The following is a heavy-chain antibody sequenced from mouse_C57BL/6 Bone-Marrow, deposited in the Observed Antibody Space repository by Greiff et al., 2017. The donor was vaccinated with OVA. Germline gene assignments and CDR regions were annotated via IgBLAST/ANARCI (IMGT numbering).Heavy chain of an antibody. CDR3: ARVTTGGYFDV. V-gene: IGHV1-64*01. D-gene: IGHD1-1*01. Sequence: QVQLKQPGAELVKPGASVKLSCKASGYTFTSYWMHWVTQRPGQGLEWIGMIHPNSGSTNYNEKFKSKATLTVDKSSSTAYMQLSILTSEDSAVYYCARVTTGGYFDVWGTGTTVTVSS. J-gene: IGHJ1*03. CDR2: IHPNSGST. CDR1: GYTFTSYW.